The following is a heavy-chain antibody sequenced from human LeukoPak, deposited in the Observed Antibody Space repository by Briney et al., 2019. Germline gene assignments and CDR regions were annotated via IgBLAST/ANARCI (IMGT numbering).Heavy chain of an antibody. CDR2: TNTNTGNP. CDR3: ARGEGEIYGDYGGQGY. D-gene: IGHD4-17*01. Sequence: ASVKVSCKASGYTFTSYAMNWVRQAPGQGLEWMGWTNTNTGNPTYAQGFTGRFVFSLDTSVSTAYLQISSLKAEDTAVYYCARGEGEIYGDYGGQGYWGQGTLVTVSS. V-gene: IGHV7-4-1*02. CDR1: GYTFTSYA. J-gene: IGHJ4*02.